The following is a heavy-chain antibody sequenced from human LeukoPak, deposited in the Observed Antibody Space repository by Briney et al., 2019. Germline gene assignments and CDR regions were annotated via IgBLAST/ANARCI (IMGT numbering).Heavy chain of an antibody. J-gene: IGHJ4*02. D-gene: IGHD5-12*01. CDR3: AKDSRGYGGSDLDY. V-gene: IGHV3-74*01. Sequence: GGSLRLSCAASGFTFSSYWMHWVRQAPGKGLVWVSRINSDGSSTSYADSVKGRFTISRDNSKNTLYLQMNSLRAEDTAVYYCAKDSRGYGGSDLDYWGQGTLVTVSS. CDR2: INSDGSST. CDR1: GFTFSSYW.